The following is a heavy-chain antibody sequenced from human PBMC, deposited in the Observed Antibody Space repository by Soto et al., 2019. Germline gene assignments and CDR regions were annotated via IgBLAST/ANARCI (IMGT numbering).Heavy chain of an antibody. J-gene: IGHJ5*02. CDR3: ASILTPGIAAAGKKNWFDP. CDR1: GGSISSGGYY. Sequence: SETLSLTCTVSGGSISSGGYYWSWIRQHPGKGLEWIGYIYYSGSTYYNPSLKSRVTISVDTSKNQFSLKLSSVTAADTAVYYCASILTPGIAAAGKKNWFDPWGQGTLVTSPQ. D-gene: IGHD6-13*01. V-gene: IGHV4-31*03. CDR2: IYYSGST.